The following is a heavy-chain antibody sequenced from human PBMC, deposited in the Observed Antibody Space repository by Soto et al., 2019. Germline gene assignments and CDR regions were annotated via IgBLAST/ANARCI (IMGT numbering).Heavy chain of an antibody. CDR3: AKVVPAANYYYYYGMDV. J-gene: IGHJ6*02. D-gene: IGHD2-2*01. CDR1: GGTFSSYA. Sequence: ASVKVSCKASGGTFSSYAISCVRQAPGQGLEWMGGIIPIFGTANYAQKFQGRVTITADKSTSTAYMELSSLRSEDTAVYYCAKVVPAANYYYYYGMDVWGQGTTVTVSS. V-gene: IGHV1-69*06. CDR2: IIPIFGTA.